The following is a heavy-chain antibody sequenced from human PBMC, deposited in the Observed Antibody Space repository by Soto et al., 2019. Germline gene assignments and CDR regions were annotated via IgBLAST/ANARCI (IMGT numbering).Heavy chain of an antibody. Sequence: ASVKVSCKASGYTFTGYYMHWVRQAPGQGLEWMGWINPKSGGTNYAQKFQGRVTMTRDTSISTGYMELSRLRSDDTDVYYCATEREYYFDYWGQGTLVTVYS. J-gene: IGHJ4*02. CDR2: INPKSGGT. V-gene: IGHV1-2*02. CDR1: GYTFTGYY. D-gene: IGHD3-10*01. CDR3: ATEREYYFDY.